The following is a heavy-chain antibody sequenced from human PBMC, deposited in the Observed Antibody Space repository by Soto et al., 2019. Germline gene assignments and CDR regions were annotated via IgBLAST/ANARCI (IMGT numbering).Heavy chain of an antibody. V-gene: IGHV4-59*08. J-gene: IGHJ4*02. D-gene: IGHD2-8*02. CDR3: ARGWTGLDY. CDR1: GGSISSYY. CDR2: IHYSGST. Sequence: QVQLQESPPGLVKPSETLSLTCTSSGGSISSYYWCWIRQPPGKGLEYIGYIHYSGSTNYKPSLRSRVTISVATAKNPFSLKLISVTAADTAVYYCARGWTGLDYWGQGTLVTVSS.